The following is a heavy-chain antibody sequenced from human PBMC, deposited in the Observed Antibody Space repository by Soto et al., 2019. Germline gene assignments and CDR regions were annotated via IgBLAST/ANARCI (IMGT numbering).Heavy chain of an antibody. V-gene: IGHV3-30-3*01. J-gene: IGHJ4*02. CDR3: ARDKAARGGSTVSY. D-gene: IGHD4-17*01. Sequence: PGGSLRLSCAASGFTFSSYAMHWVRQAPGKGLEWVAVISYDGSNKYYADSVKGRFTISRDNSKNTLYLQMNSLRAEDTAVYYCARDKAARGGSTVSYSGQGTLVPVSS. CDR1: GFTFSSYA. CDR2: ISYDGSNK.